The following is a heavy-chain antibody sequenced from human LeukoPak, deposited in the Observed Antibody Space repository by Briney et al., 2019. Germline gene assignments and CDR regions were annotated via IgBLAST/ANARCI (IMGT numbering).Heavy chain of an antibody. J-gene: IGHJ4*02. D-gene: IGHD1-26*01. CDR3: ATETPNIGSYYADN. Sequence: PGGSLRLSCAASGFTFSSYGMHWVRQAPGKGLVWVSRITNDGIGTVYADSVRGRVTISRDNAKNTLYLQMNSLRAEDTAVYYCATETPNIGSYYADNWGQGTLVTVSS. V-gene: IGHV3-74*01. CDR1: GFTFSSYG. CDR2: ITNDGIGT.